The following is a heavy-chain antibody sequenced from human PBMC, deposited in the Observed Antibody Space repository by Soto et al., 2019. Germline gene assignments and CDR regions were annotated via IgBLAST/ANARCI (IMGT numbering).Heavy chain of an antibody. D-gene: IGHD2-2*01. CDR3: ARGRVVPALAAGYYSYYMVF. V-gene: IGHV4-59*01. CDR2: VYYSGST. J-gene: IGHJ6*03. Sequence: PSETLSLTCTVSGGSISSYYWSWIRQPPGKGLEWIGYVYYSGSTNYNPSLKSRVTISVDTSKNQFSLKLSSVTAADTAVYYCARGRVVPALAAGYYSYYMVFWGTGTTVTVSS. CDR1: GGSISSYY.